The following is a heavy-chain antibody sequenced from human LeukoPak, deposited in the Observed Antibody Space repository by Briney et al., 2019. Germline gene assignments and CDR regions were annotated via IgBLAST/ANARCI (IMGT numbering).Heavy chain of an antibody. CDR2: ITGSGGST. V-gene: IGHV3-23*01. CDR3: ASELKYGRHFDY. CDR1: GFTFSSYW. Sequence: GGSLRLSCATSGFTFSSYWMPWVRQAPGKGLVWVSAITGSGGSTYYADSVKGRFTISRDNSKNTLYLQMNSLRAEDTAVYYCASELKYGRHFDYWGQGTLVTVSS. D-gene: IGHD2-8*01. J-gene: IGHJ4*02.